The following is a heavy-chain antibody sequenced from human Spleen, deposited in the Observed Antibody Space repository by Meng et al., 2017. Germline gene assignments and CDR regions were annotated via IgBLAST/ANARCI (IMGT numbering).Heavy chain of an antibody. CDR2: ISSSSSYI. CDR1: GFTFSSYA. V-gene: IGHV3-21*01. Sequence: GGSLRLSCAASGFTFSSYAMSWVRQAPGKGLEWVSSISSSSSYIYYADSVKGRFTISRDNAKNSLSLEMNSLRDEDTAVYYCARDGAQNWNYHYGMDVWGHGTAVTVSS. D-gene: IGHD1-1*01. CDR3: ARDGAQNWNYHYGMDV. J-gene: IGHJ6*02.